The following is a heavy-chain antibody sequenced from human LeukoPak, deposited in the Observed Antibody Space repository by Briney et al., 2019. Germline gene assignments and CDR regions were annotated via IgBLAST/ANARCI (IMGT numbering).Heavy chain of an antibody. Sequence: GGCLRLSWAASGYTFSTYAISWVRQAPGKGLEWVSIISGSGGTTYYADSVDGLFIISSEYTKTTLHLQISRLTAEDRADYYCAKVRAGGTGYYFDYWGQGTLVTVSS. CDR3: AKVRAGGTGYYFDY. V-gene: IGHV3-23*01. CDR2: ISGSGGTT. J-gene: IGHJ4*02. CDR1: GYTFSTYA. D-gene: IGHD3-10*01.